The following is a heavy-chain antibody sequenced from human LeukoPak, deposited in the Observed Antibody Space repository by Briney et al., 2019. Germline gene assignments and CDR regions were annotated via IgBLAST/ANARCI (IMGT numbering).Heavy chain of an antibody. Sequence: GGSLRLSCAASGFTFSTYSMHWVRQAPGKGLEWVSSISSITTYIYYSDSVKGRFTIPRDNAKNSLYLQVNSLRPEDTAIYYCARGDPAYGSGSFDYWGQGTLVTVSS. CDR1: GFTFSTYS. V-gene: IGHV3-21*06. J-gene: IGHJ4*02. CDR3: ARGDPAYGSGSFDY. D-gene: IGHD3-10*01. CDR2: ISSITTYI.